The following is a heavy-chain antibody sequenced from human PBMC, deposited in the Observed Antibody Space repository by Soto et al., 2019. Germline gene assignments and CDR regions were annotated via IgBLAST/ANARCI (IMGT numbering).Heavy chain of an antibody. CDR1: GFTFSSYG. Sequence: QVQLVESGGGVVQPGRSLRLSCAASGFTFSSYGIHWVRQPPGKGLEWVAVISHDGSNKYYADSVKGRFTISRDNSKNTLSLQMNSLRAEDTAVYYCAKVLDILTGYSAGYFDYWGQGTLVTVSS. CDR2: ISHDGSNK. D-gene: IGHD3-9*01. CDR3: AKVLDILTGYSAGYFDY. J-gene: IGHJ4*02. V-gene: IGHV3-30*18.